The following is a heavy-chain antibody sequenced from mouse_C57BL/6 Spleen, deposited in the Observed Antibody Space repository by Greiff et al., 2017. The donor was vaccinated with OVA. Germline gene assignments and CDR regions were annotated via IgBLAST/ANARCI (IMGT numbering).Heavy chain of an antibody. CDR1: GFTFSGYG. CDR2: ISSGSGTT. J-gene: IGHJ2*01. CDR3: ARNSYYFDY. V-gene: IGHV5-17*01. Sequence: EVQLLESGGGLVKPGGSLKLSCAASGFTFSGYGMHWVRQAPEKGLEWVAYISSGSGTTHYADTVKGRSTFTRDNAKNTLFLQLTGVRSEDTAMCYCARNSYYFDYWGQGTTLTVSS.